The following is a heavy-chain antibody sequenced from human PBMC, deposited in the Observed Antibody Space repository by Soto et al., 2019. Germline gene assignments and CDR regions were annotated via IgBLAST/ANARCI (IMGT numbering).Heavy chain of an antibody. CDR1: GYTLTSYG. V-gene: IGHV1-18*01. Sequence: ASVKVSCKASGYTLTSYGISWVRQAPGQGLEWMGWISAYNGNTNYAQKLQGRVTMTTDTSTSTAYMELRSLRSDDTAVYYCARGRYYDSSGYYGPDAFDIWGQGTMVTVSS. J-gene: IGHJ3*02. CDR2: ISAYNGNT. CDR3: ARGRYYDSSGYYGPDAFDI. D-gene: IGHD3-22*01.